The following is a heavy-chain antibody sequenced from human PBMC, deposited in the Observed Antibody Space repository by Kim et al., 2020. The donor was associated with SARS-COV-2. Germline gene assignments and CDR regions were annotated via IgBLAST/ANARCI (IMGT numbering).Heavy chain of an antibody. CDR2: ST. J-gene: IGHJ4*02. D-gene: IGHD6-19*01. V-gene: IGHV3-23*01. Sequence: STYYADSVKGRFTISRDNSKNTLYLQMNSLRAEDTAVYYCAKGVAGEVDYWGQGTLVTVSS. CDR3: AKGVAGEVDY.